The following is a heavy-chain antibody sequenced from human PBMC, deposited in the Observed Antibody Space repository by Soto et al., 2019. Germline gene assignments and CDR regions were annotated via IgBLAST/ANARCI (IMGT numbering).Heavy chain of an antibody. CDR1: GYTFTSYD. Sequence: ASVKVSCKASGYTFTSYDINWVRQATGQGLEWMGWMNPNNGNTNYAQKLQGRVTMTTDTSTSTAYMELRSLRSDDTAVYYCARDHDFWSGYPNNWFDPWGQGTLVTVSS. V-gene: IGHV1-18*01. J-gene: IGHJ5*02. CDR2: MNPNNGNT. D-gene: IGHD3-3*01. CDR3: ARDHDFWSGYPNNWFDP.